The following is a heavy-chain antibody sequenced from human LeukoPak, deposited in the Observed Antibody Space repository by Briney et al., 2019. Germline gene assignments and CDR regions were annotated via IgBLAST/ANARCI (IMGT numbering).Heavy chain of an antibody. CDR1: GGSISSYY. V-gene: IGHV4-59*01. CDR3: AREVIAAAGVHPHDAFDI. J-gene: IGHJ3*02. CDR2: IYYSGST. Sequence: SETLSLTCTVSGGSISSYYWSWIRQPPGKGLEWLGYIYYSGSTNYNPSLKSRVTISVDTSKNQFSLKLSSVTAADTAVYYCAREVIAAAGVHPHDAFDIWGQGTMVTVSS. D-gene: IGHD6-13*01.